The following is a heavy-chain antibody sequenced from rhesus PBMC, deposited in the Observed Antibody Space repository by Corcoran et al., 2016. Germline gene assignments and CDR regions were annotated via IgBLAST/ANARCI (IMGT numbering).Heavy chain of an antibody. CDR1: GGSISDSYR. CDR3: ARKGRPLDY. CDR2: IYGSSTST. J-gene: IGHJ4*01. D-gene: IGHD1-44*02. Sequence: QVQLQESGPGVVKPSETLSLTCAVSGGSISDSYRWSWISQPPGKGLEWIGYIYGSSTSTNYTPSLKCRVTISKGTSKTQFSLKLSSVTAADTAVYYCARKGRPLDYWGQGVLVTVSS. V-gene: IGHV4S10*01.